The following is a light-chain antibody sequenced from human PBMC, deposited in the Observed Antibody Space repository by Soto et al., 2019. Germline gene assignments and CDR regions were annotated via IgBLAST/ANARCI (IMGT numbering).Light chain of an antibody. CDR1: QSVSSNY. V-gene: IGKV3-20*01. CDR3: QQYNSYPRT. CDR2: GAS. Sequence: EIVLTQSPGTLSLSPGERATLSCRASQSVSSNYLAWYQQKPGQAPRLLIYGASSRATGIPERFSGSGSGTDFTLTISSLEPEDFAVYYCQQYNSYPRTFGRGTKVDIK. J-gene: IGKJ4*01.